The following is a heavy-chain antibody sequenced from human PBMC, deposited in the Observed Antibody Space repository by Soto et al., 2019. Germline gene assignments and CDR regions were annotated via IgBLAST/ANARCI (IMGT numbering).Heavy chain of an antibody. Sequence: SETLSLTCTVSGGSTSSGDYYWTWIRQPPGKGLEWIGYIYYSGSTYYNPSLKSRVTISVDKSKNQFSLKLSSVTAADTAVYYCAREPSYCSSANCYFDYWGQGTLVTVS. CDR1: GGSTSSGDYY. CDR2: IYYSGST. CDR3: AREPSYCSSANCYFDY. D-gene: IGHD2-2*01. V-gene: IGHV4-30-4*01. J-gene: IGHJ4*02.